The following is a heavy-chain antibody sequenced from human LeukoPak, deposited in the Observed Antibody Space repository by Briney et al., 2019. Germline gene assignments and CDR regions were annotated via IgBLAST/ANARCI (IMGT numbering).Heavy chain of an antibody. CDR2: ISSNGGST. Sequence: GGSLRLSCATSGFTFSSYAMHWVRQAPGKGLEYVSAISSNGGSTYYANSVKGRFTISRDNSKNTLYLQMGSLRAEDMAVYYCASLIVVVTATLEWFDPWGQGTLVTVSS. CDR1: GFTFSSYA. CDR3: ASLIVVVTATLEWFDP. D-gene: IGHD2-21*02. V-gene: IGHV3-64*01. J-gene: IGHJ5*02.